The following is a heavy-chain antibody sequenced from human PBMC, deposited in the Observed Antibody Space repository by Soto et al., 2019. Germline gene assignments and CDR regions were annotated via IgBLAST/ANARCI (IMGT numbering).Heavy chain of an antibody. V-gene: IGHV1-69*13. CDR3: ASSGMVWCMRRRESYSTHLRAQRSTDPASAGM. Sequence: SVKVSCKASGGNFSNYSISWVPQAPGQGLEWMGGIIPIFGTAYYAEKFQGRVTITVDECTSPAYLALSSLRSEARAVYYCASSGMVWCMRRRESYSTHLRAQRSTDPASAGM. J-gene: IGHJ6*01. CDR1: GGNFSNYS. D-gene: IGHD2-8*02. CDR2: IIPIFGTA.